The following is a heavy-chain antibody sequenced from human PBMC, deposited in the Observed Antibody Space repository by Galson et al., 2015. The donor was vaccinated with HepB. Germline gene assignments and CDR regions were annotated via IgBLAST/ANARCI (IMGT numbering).Heavy chain of an antibody. CDR2: IIPILGIA. CDR1: GGTFSSYA. CDR3: ARDPHRIAVYAFDI. V-gene: IGHV1-69*04. J-gene: IGHJ3*02. D-gene: IGHD6-19*01. Sequence: SVKVSCKASGGTFSSYAISWVRQAPGQGLEWMGRIIPILGIANYAQKFQGRVTITADKPTSTAYMELSSLRSEDTAVYYCARDPHRIAVYAFDIWGQGTMVTVSS.